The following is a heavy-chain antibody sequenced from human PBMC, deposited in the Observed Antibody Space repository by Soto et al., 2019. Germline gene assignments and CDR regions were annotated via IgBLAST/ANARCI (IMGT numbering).Heavy chain of an antibody. CDR3: ARPRGTTPAVWYFDL. J-gene: IGHJ2*01. D-gene: IGHD4-17*01. V-gene: IGHV4-59*08. Sequence: QVQLQESGPGLVKPSETLSLTCTVSGGSISSHYWSWIRQPPGKGLEWIGYIYYIGSTDYNPSLKSRVTRAVDTSKNQLPLRLSSVTAADTAVYYCARPRGTTPAVWYFDLWGRGTLVTVTS. CDR1: GGSISSHY. CDR2: IYYIGST.